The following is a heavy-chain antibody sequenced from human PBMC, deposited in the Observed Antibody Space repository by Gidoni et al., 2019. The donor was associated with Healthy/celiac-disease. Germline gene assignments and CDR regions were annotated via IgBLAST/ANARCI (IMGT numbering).Heavy chain of an antibody. CDR2: IRSKANSDAT. CDR1: GSPFSGSA. V-gene: IGHV3-73*02. Sequence: EVQLVESGGGMVQPGGSLKLSCAASGSPFSGSAMHWVRQASGKGLEWVGRIRSKANSDATAYAASVKGRFTISRDDSKNTAYLQMNSLKTEDTAVYYCTRHTDFWSGSPIDYWGQGTLVTVSS. J-gene: IGHJ4*02. D-gene: IGHD3-3*01. CDR3: TRHTDFWSGSPIDY.